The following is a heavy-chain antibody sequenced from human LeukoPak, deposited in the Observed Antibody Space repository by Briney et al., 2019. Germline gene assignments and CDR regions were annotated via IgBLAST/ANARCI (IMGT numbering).Heavy chain of an antibody. D-gene: IGHD2-21*01. J-gene: IGHJ4*02. Sequence: PGGSLRLSCAASGFTFTTYSMDWVRQAPGKGLEWVSYISSSSVTIYYADSVKGRFTISRDNAKNSLYLQMNSLRAEDTAVYYCARSGVPYCGGDCKLDYWGQGTLVTVSS. CDR2: ISSSSVTI. CDR1: GFTFTTYS. V-gene: IGHV3-48*01. CDR3: ARSGVPYCGGDCKLDY.